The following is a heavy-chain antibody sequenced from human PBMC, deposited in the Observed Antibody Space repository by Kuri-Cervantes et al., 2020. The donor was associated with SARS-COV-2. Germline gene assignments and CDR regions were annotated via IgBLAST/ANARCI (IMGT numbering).Heavy chain of an antibody. Sequence: ASVKVSCKASGYTFTGYYMHWVRQAPGQGLEWMGRSSAYSDDTSSAEKFKGRVTMTQDTSTNTAYMELTDLRSDDTAIYFCARVSSMYLPTYYFDFWGQGSLVTDSS. V-gene: IGHV1-2*02. J-gene: IGHJ4*02. CDR3: ARVSSMYLPTYYFDF. CDR1: GYTFTGYY. D-gene: IGHD2-8*01. CDR2: SSAYSDDT.